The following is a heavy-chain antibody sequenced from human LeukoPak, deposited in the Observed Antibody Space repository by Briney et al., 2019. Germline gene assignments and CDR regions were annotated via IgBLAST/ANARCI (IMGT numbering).Heavy chain of an antibody. CDR3: AGDRAPSGFYLGDFYY. V-gene: IGHV3-11*05. J-gene: IGHJ4*02. D-gene: IGHD3-22*01. CDR1: GFTFSDYY. Sequence: PGGSLRLSCAASGFTFSDYYTSWIRQAPGKGLEWVSYISISSSYTKYADSVKGRFTISRDNAKKSLYLQMHSLRADDSAVYYCAGDRAPSGFYLGDFYYWGQGALVTVSS. CDR2: ISISSSYT.